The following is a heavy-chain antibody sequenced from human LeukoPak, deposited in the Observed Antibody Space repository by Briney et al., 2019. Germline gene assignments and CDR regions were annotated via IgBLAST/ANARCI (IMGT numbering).Heavy chain of an antibody. D-gene: IGHD2-15*01. CDR1: GGSISSGDYY. Sequence: SETLSLTCTVSGGSISSGDYYWSWIRQPPGKGLEWIGYIYYSGSTYYNPSLKSRVTISVDTSKNQFSLKLSSVTAADTAVYYCARRYGLDLGYCSGGSCFRGTSFGGMDVWGQGTTVTVSS. V-gene: IGHV4-30-4*01. CDR2: IYYSGST. CDR3: ARRYGLDLGYCSGGSCFRGTSFGGMDV. J-gene: IGHJ6*02.